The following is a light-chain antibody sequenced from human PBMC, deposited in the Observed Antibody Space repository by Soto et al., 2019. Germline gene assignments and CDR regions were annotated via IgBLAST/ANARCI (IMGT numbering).Light chain of an antibody. CDR3: QQSYSSPPT. V-gene: IGKV1-39*01. CDR1: QSISNH. Sequence: IQMNQSPSSLSASVEDRAIITCRASQSISNHLNWYQQKPGKAPQLLIFAASSLQSGVPSRFSGSRSGPDFTLTISSLQPEDFATYYCQQSYSSPPTFGQGTKVDIK. CDR2: AAS. J-gene: IGKJ1*01.